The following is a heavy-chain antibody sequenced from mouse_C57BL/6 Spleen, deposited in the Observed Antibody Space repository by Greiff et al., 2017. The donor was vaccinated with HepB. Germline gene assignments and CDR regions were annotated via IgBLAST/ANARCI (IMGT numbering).Heavy chain of an antibody. Sequence: QVQLQQPGAELVKPGASVKMSCKASGYTFTSYWITWVKQRPGQGLEWIGDIYPGSGSTNYNEKFKSKATLTVETSSSTAYMQLSSLTSEDSAVYYCARDENGYDYWYFDVWGTGTTVTVSS. V-gene: IGHV1-55*01. CDR2: IYPGSGST. D-gene: IGHD2-2*01. J-gene: IGHJ1*03. CDR1: GYTFTSYW. CDR3: ARDENGYDYWYFDV.